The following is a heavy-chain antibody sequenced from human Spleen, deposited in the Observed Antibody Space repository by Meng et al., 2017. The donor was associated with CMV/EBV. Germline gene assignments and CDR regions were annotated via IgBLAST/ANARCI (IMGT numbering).Heavy chain of an antibody. CDR1: GFTFSSYS. D-gene: IGHD2-2*01. CDR3: ARGREVVVVVPAAIGWFDP. J-gene: IGHJ5*02. Sequence: GGSLRLSCVVSGFTFSSYSMNWVRQAPGKGLEWVSSISSSSSYIYYADSVKGRFTISRDNAKNSLYLQMNSLRAEDTAVYYCARGREVVVVVPAAIGWFDPWGQGTLVTVSS. CDR2: ISSSSSYI. V-gene: IGHV3-21*01.